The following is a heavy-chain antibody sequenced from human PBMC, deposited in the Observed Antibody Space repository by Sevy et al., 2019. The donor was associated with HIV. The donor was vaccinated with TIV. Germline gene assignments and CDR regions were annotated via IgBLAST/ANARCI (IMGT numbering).Heavy chain of an antibody. CDR1: GFIFSSYG. J-gene: IGHJ4*02. CDR3: VKGGVTWELLDY. D-gene: IGHD1-26*01. Sequence: GGSLRLSCAASGFIFSSYGMHWVRQAPGKGLEWVTIISYDGISKNYPDSVKGLFTISRDNSEYILYLQMNSLRTDDTAVYYCVKGGVTWELLDYWGQGTLVTVSS. V-gene: IGHV3-30*18. CDR2: ISYDGISK.